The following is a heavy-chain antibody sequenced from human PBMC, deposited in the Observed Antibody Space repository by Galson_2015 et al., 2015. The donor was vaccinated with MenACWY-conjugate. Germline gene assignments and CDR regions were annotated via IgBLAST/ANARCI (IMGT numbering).Heavy chain of an antibody. CDR3: AREFSY. D-gene: IGHD2/OR15-2a*01. J-gene: IGHJ4*02. CDR2: IYDSGTT. Sequence: ESLSLTCTVAAGSASISGYYWTWIRQPPRKDLEWIGLIYDSGTTKYNPSLKDRVTIALDTSKNQASLKLSSVTAADTAVYYCAREFSYWGQGTLVTVSS. V-gene: IGHV4-61*08. CDR1: AGSASISGYY.